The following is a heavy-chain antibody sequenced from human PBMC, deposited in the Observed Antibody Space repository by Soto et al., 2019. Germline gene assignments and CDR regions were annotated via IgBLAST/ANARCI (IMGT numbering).Heavy chain of an antibody. CDR2: MNPNSGNT. V-gene: IGHV1-8*01. CDR3: ARKVMWGYCSGGSCSAGYYYYMDV. D-gene: IGHD2-15*01. Sequence: ASVKVSCKASGYTFTSYDINWVRQATGQGLEWMGWMNPNSGNTGYAQKFQGRVTMTRNTSISTAYMELSSLGSEDTAVYYCARKVMWGYCSGGSCSAGYYYYMDVWGKGTTVTVSS. J-gene: IGHJ6*03. CDR1: GYTFTSYD.